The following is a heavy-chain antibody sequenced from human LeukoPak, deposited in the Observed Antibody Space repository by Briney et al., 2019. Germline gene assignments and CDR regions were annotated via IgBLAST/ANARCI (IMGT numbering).Heavy chain of an antibody. J-gene: IGHJ4*02. CDR2: IYSDNT. D-gene: IGHD3-10*01. Sequence: GGSLRLSCAASGFTFSSYSMNWVRQAPGKGLEWVSFIYSDNTHYSDSVKGRFTISRDNSKNTVSLQMSSLRAEDTALYYCAKGSGNGYGSGPFDYWGQGTLVTVSS. CDR1: GFTFSSYS. V-gene: IGHV3-53*01. CDR3: AKGSGNGYGSGPFDY.